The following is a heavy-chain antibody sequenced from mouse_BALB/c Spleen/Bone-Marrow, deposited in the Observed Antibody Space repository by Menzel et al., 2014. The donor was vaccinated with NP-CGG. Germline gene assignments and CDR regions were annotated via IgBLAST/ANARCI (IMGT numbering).Heavy chain of an antibody. Sequence: VQLQQSGPELVQPGASVKVSCKASGYSFTDYNMYWVKQSHGKSLEWIGYIDPYNGGTSYNQKFNGKTTLTVDKSSSTDFMHLNSLTSEDSAVYYCARAYYGNFYYAMDYWGQGTSVTVSS. CDR3: ARAYYGNFYYAMDY. V-gene: IGHV1S135*01. J-gene: IGHJ4*01. CDR2: IDPYNGGT. CDR1: GYSFTDYN. D-gene: IGHD2-10*01.